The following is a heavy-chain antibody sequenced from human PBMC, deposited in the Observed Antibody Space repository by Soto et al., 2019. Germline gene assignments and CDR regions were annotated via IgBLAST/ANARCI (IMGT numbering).Heavy chain of an antibody. CDR2: IIPIFGTA. D-gene: IGHD3-22*01. J-gene: IGHJ3*02. CDR1: GVTFSSYA. CDR3: ARGNTYYYDSSGYFDALDI. V-gene: IGHV1-69*12. Sequence: QVQLVQSGAEVKKPGSSVKVSCKASGVTFSSYAISWVRQAPGQGLEWMGGIIPIFGTANYAQKFQGRVTITADESTSTAYMELSSLRSEDTAVYYCARGNTYYYDSSGYFDALDIWGQGTMVTVSS.